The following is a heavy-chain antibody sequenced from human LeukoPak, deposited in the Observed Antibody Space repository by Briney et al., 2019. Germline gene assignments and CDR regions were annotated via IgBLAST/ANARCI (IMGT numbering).Heavy chain of an antibody. Sequence: GASVKVSCKASGYTFNTYYMQWVRQAPGQGLEWMGIINPSGGSTSYAQKFQGRVTMTRDMSTSTVYMELSSLRSEDTAMYYCARGRDGYNRRASFDHWGQGTLFTVSS. CDR2: INPSGGST. J-gene: IGHJ4*02. D-gene: IGHD5-24*01. V-gene: IGHV1-46*02. CDR3: ARGRDGYNRRASFDH. CDR1: GYTFNTYY.